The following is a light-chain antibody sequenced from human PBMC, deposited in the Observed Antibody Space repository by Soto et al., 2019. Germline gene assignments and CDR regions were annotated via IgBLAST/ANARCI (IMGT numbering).Light chain of an antibody. V-gene: IGLV2-14*01. CDR2: GVT. CDR3: SSYTNSRTLR. Sequence: QSALTQPASVSGSPGQSITISCTGTSDNYVSWYQQHPGKVPKLMIYGVTNRPSGFSDRFSGSKSGNTDSLTISGLQTEDESDYYCSSYTNSRTLRFGAGTKRTVL. CDR1: SDNY. J-gene: IGLJ1*01.